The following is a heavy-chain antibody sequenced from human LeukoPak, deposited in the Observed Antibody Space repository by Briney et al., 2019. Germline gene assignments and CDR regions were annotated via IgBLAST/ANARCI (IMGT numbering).Heavy chain of an antibody. CDR3: AKLSGYCSSTSCFNYYYYMDV. Sequence: GGSLRLSCAASGFTFSSYAMGWVRQAPGKGLEWVSAISGSGGSTYYADSVKGRFTISRDNSKNTLYLQMNSLRAEDTAVYYCAKLSGYCSSTSCFNYYYYMDVWGKGTTVTVSS. J-gene: IGHJ6*03. CDR2: ISGSGGST. D-gene: IGHD2-2*01. V-gene: IGHV3-23*01. CDR1: GFTFSSYA.